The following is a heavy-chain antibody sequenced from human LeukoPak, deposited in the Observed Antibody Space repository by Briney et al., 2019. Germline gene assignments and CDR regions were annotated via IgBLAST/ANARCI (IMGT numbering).Heavy chain of an antibody. CDR3: ARDRAPYYYDSSGHGDFDY. J-gene: IGHJ4*02. Sequence: SVKVSCKTSGGTFSTFAIAWVRQAPGQGLEWMGGITPIFGITNYAQKFQGRVTITADESTTTAYMELSSLRSDDTAVYYCARDRAPYYYDSSGHGDFDYWGQGTLVTVSS. V-gene: IGHV1-69*13. CDR2: ITPIFGIT. CDR1: GGTFSTFA. D-gene: IGHD3-22*01.